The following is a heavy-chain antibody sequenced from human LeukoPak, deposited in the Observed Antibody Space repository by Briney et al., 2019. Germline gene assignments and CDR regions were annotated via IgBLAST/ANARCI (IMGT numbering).Heavy chain of an antibody. Sequence: SGPTLLKPTQTLTLTCTFTGCSLSTSGVGVGWIRQPPGKALEWLAPIYWDDDKRYSPTLKSRLTITKDTSKNPVVLTVTNMDPVETATYSCAHLLAYCSDSSCDSAEDFDYWGQGTLVTVSS. D-gene: IGHD2-15*01. CDR2: IYWDDDK. J-gene: IGHJ4*02. CDR3: AHLLAYCSDSSCDSAEDFDY. V-gene: IGHV2-5*02. CDR1: GCSLSTSGVG.